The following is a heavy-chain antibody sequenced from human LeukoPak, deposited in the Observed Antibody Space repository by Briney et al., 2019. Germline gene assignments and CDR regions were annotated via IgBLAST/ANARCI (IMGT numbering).Heavy chain of an antibody. CDR2: IYHSGST. D-gene: IGHD6-13*01. J-gene: IGHJ4*02. V-gene: IGHV4-38-2*02. Sequence: SETLSLTCTVSGYSISSGYYWGWIRQPPGKGLEWIGSIYHSGSTYYNPSLKSRVTISVDTSKNQFSLKLSSVTAADTAVYYCARDSRIAAAGAYYFDYWGQGTLVTVSS. CDR3: ARDSRIAAAGAYYFDY. CDR1: GYSISSGYY.